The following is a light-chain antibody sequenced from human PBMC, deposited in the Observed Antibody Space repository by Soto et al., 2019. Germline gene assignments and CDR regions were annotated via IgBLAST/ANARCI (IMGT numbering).Light chain of an antibody. V-gene: IGKV3-20*01. CDR3: HQCGITPFT. J-gene: IGKJ4*01. CDR2: GTS. CDR1: QSLSRSY. Sequence: EVVLTQSPVALSVSPGERTTLSCRASQSLSRSYMAWYQQRPGQAHRLLIYGTSNRATGIPNRFSGSGSGTEFTHTLTRLEPEDVAMYYCHQCGITPFTFGGGTKVEI.